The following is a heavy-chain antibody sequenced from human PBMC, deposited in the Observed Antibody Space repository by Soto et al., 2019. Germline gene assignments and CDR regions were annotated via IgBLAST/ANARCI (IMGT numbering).Heavy chain of an antibody. CDR3: ARVLVVTAIPHYGMDV. V-gene: IGHV1-18*01. Sequence: ASVKVSCKASGYTFTSYGISWVRQAPGQGLEWMGWISAYNGNTNYAQKLQGRVTMTTDTSTSTAYMELRSLRSDDTAVYYCARVLVVTAIPHYGMDVWGQGTTVTVSS. CDR1: GYTFTSYG. CDR2: ISAYNGNT. J-gene: IGHJ6*02. D-gene: IGHD2-21*02.